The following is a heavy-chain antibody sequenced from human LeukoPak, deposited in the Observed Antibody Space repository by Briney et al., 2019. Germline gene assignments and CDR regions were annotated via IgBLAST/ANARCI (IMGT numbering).Heavy chain of an antibody. D-gene: IGHD6-19*01. V-gene: IGHV1-46*01. CDR2: INPSGGST. Sequence: ASVKVSCKASGYTFSNYYMHWVRQAPGQGLEWMGIINPSGGSTTYAHKFQGRVTMTRDTSTSTVYMDLSSLRSEDTAMYYCAREVAATFDYWGQGTLVTVSS. CDR1: GYTFSNYY. CDR3: AREVAATFDY. J-gene: IGHJ4*02.